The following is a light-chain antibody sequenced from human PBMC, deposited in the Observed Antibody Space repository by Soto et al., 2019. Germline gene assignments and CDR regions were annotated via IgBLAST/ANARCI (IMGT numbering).Light chain of an antibody. V-gene: IGLV1-44*01. CDR3: ASWDDSLNGPIV. CDR1: TSNIGSNS. J-gene: IGLJ2*01. Sequence: QSVLTQPPSASGTPGQRVTISCSGRTSNIGSNSVNWYQHLPGTAPKLLLHSNNQRPSGVPDRFSGSKSGTSASLAISGLQSEDEADYYCASWDDSLNGPIVFGGGTKLTVL. CDR2: SNN.